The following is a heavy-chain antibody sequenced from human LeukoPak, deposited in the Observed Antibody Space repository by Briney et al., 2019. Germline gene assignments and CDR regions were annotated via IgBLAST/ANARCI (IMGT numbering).Heavy chain of an antibody. CDR1: GGSISSYY. D-gene: IGHD2-15*01. Sequence: SETLSLTCTVSGGSISSYYWSWIRQPPGKGLEWIGYIYYSGSTNNNPSLKSRVTISLDTSKNQFSLKLSSVTAADTAVYYCARGPATAATRYFDPWGRGTLVTVSS. CDR2: IYYSGST. J-gene: IGHJ2*01. V-gene: IGHV4-59*01. CDR3: ARGPATAATRYFDP.